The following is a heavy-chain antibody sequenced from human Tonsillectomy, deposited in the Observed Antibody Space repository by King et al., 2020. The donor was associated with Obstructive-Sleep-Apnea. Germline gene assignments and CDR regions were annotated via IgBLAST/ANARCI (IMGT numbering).Heavy chain of an antibody. CDR1: GGSINTYY. J-gene: IGHJ5*02. CDR3: ARTSAGRYSHWLDP. V-gene: IGHV4-59*01. Sequence: QLQESGPGLVKPSETLSLTCTVSGGSINTYYWSWIRQPPGRGLEWIGYIYYSGSTNYNPSLKSRVTISVDTSKNQFSLMLNSVTAADTAVYYCARTSAGRYSHWLDPWGQGTLLAASS. D-gene: IGHD3-10*01. CDR2: IYYSGST.